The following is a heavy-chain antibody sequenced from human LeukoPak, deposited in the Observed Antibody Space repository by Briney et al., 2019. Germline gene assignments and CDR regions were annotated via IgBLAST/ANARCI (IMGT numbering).Heavy chain of an antibody. CDR3: ARDRSSYEYYFDS. J-gene: IGHJ4*02. D-gene: IGHD5-12*01. CDR2: ISYDGSNE. Sequence: GGSLRLSCAASGFTFNNYAMHWVRQAPGKGLEWVAVISYDGSNEYYADSVKGRFTISRDNSKNTLYLQMHSLRAEDTAVYYCARDRSSYEYYFDSWGQGTLVTVSS. V-gene: IGHV3-30*04. CDR1: GFTFNNYA.